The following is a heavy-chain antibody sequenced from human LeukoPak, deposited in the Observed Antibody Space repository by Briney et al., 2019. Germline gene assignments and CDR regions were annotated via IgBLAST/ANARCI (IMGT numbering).Heavy chain of an antibody. CDR1: GGSISSSNYY. CDR2: IYYSGST. D-gene: IGHD2-8*01. CDR3: ARGPLYDDSDY. Sequence: SETLSLTCTVSGGSISSSNYYWGWIRQPPGKGLEWIGHIYYSGSTNYNPSLKSRVTISVDTSKNQFSLKLSSVTAADTAVYYCARGPLYDDSDYWGQGTLVTVSS. J-gene: IGHJ4*02. V-gene: IGHV4-39*07.